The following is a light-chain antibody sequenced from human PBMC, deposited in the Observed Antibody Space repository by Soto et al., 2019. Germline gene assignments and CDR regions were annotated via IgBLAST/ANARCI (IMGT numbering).Light chain of an antibody. Sequence: IRLTQSPSSLSASVGDRVTISCRASQGISTYLAWYQQKPGKAPKLLIYGASSFHSGVPPRFAGSGSGSEFTLTINRLQPDDFATYFCQHYTLYSAPFGRGTRVGIE. J-gene: IGKJ4*01. CDR3: QHYTLYSAP. V-gene: IGKV1-5*01. CDR2: GAS. CDR1: QGISTY.